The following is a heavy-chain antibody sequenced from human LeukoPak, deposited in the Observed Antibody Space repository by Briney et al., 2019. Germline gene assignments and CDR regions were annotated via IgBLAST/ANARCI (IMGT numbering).Heavy chain of an antibody. V-gene: IGHV4-59*01. CDR3: ARVGEYYYGSGSYPNWFDP. J-gene: IGHJ5*02. CDR2: IYYSGST. Sequence: SETLSLTCTVSGGSISSYYWSWIRQPPGKGLEWIGYIYYSGSTNYNPSLKSRVTTSVDTSKNQFSLKLSSVTAADTAVYYCARVGEYYYGSGSYPNWFDPWGQGTLVTVSS. CDR1: GGSISSYY. D-gene: IGHD3-10*01.